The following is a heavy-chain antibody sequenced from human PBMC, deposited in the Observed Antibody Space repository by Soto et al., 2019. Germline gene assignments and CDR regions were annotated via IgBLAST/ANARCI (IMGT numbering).Heavy chain of an antibody. Sequence: VGSLRLSCAASGFTFSNYEMNWVRQAPGKGLEWVSYISSTSSIKYYADSVKGRFTISRDNAKNSLYLQMKNLRPEDTAVYYCAGDQGGTYQNWFDPWGQGALVTVSS. D-gene: IGHD1-26*01. J-gene: IGHJ5*02. CDR3: AGDQGGTYQNWFDP. CDR1: GFTFSNYE. V-gene: IGHV3-48*03. CDR2: ISSTSSIK.